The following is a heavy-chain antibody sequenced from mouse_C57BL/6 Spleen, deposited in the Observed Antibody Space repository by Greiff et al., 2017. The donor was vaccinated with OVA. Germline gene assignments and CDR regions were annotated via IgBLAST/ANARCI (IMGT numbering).Heavy chain of an antibody. CDR1: GFTFSDAW. D-gene: IGHD1-1*01. Sequence: EVKVEESGGGLVQPGGSMKLSCAASGFTFSDAWMDWVRQSPEKGLEWVAEIRNKANNHETYYAVSVKGRFTISRNDSKSRVYLQMNSLRAEDTGIYYCTFSSHWYFDVWGTGTTVTVSS. J-gene: IGHJ1*03. V-gene: IGHV6-6*01. CDR2: IRNKANNHET. CDR3: TFSSHWYFDV.